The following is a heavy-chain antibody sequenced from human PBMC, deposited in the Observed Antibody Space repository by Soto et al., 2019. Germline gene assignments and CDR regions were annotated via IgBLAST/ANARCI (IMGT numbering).Heavy chain of an antibody. CDR1: GGSISSSSYY. J-gene: IGHJ5*02. CDR2: IYYSGST. D-gene: IGHD2-21*02. Sequence: SETLSLTCTVSGGSISSSSYYWGWIRQPPGKGLEWIGSIYYSGSTYYNPSLKSRVTISVDTSKNQFSLKLSSVTAADTAVYYCARQSIPRLGVVTAICWFDPWGKGTLVTVSS. V-gene: IGHV4-39*01. CDR3: ARQSIPRLGVVTAICWFDP.